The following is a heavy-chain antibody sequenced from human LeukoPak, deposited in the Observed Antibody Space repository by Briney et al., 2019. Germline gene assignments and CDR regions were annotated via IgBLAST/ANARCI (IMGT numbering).Heavy chain of an antibody. Sequence: ASVKVSCKASGYTFTSYDINWVRQATGQGLEWMGWMNPNSGNTSYAQKFQGRVTMTRNTSISTAYMELSSLRSEDTAVYYCARDFETTVVTSNWFDPWGQGTLVTVSS. CDR3: ARDFETTVVTSNWFDP. J-gene: IGHJ5*02. D-gene: IGHD4-23*01. CDR1: GYTFTSYD. CDR2: MNPNSGNT. V-gene: IGHV1-8*01.